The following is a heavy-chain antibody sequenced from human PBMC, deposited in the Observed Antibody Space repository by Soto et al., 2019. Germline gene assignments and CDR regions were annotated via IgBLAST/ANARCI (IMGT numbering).Heavy chain of an antibody. J-gene: IGHJ6*03. CDR2: ISSSSSYI. Sequence: GGSLRLSCAASGFTFSSYSMNWVRQAPGKGLEWVSSISSSSSYIYYADSVKGRFTISRDNAKNSLYLQMNSLRAEDTAVYYCARERKNDHLAGYMDVWGKGTTVTVSS. CDR1: GFTFSSYS. D-gene: IGHD1-1*01. V-gene: IGHV3-21*01. CDR3: ARERKNDHLAGYMDV.